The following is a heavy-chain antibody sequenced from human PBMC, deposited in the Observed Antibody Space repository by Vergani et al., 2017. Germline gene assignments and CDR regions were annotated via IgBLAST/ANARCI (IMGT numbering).Heavy chain of an antibody. D-gene: IGHD5-12*01. J-gene: IGHJ4*02. CDR2: IYLGGTT. Sequence: QVHLQEAGPGLVKPAETLSLTCTVSGDSMNNYYWNWIRQTPGKGLEWIGYIYLGGTTTYNPSLESRVSLSADTSKNQFSLQLTSVTAANTAVYYCTRQPQEGASGPPSVPTWGQGISVIVSS. CDR3: TRQPQEGASGPPSVPT. V-gene: IGHV4-59*01. CDR1: GDSMNNYY.